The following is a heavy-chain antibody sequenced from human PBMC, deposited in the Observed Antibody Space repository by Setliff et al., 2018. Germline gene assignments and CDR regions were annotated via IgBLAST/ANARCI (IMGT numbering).Heavy chain of an antibody. CDR2: FNPEDDEI. D-gene: IGHD3-22*01. CDR3: ATKDYDTSGYYRPFGF. J-gene: IGHJ4*01. V-gene: IGHV1-24*01. CDR1: GSTLTELT. Sequence: ASVKVSCKVSGSTLTELTMYWVRQAPGKGLEWMGSFNPEDDEIIYAQKFLGRVTMTEDTSIDTAYMELSSLRSEDTAVYYCATKDYDTSGYYRPFGFWGQGTLVTVSS.